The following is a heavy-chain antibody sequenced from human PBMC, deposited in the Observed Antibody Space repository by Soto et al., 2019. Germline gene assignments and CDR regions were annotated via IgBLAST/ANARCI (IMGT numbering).Heavy chain of an antibody. Sequence: GSLRLSCAASGFTFSSYGMHWVRQAPGKGLEWVAVISYDGSNKYYADSVKGRFTISRDNSKNTLYLQMNSLRAEDTAVYYCAKDRLDIVVVPAAMSFDYWGQGTLVTVSS. CDR1: GFTFSSYG. D-gene: IGHD2-2*03. V-gene: IGHV3-30*18. J-gene: IGHJ4*02. CDR2: ISYDGSNK. CDR3: AKDRLDIVVVPAAMSFDY.